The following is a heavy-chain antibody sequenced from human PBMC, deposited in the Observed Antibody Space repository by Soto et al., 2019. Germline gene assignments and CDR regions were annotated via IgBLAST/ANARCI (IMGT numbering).Heavy chain of an antibody. Sequence: QVQLVESGGGVVQPGRSLRLSCAASGFIFSSYAIHWVRQAPGKGLEWVAVIWYDGSHKDYGDSVKGRFTISRDNSRNTLYLQMNSLRAEDTAVYYCAREDCSSTSCYYYYGMDVW. CDR3: AREDCSSTSCYYYYGMDV. CDR1: GFIFSSYA. J-gene: IGHJ6*01. V-gene: IGHV3-33*01. D-gene: IGHD2-2*01. CDR2: IWYDGSHK.